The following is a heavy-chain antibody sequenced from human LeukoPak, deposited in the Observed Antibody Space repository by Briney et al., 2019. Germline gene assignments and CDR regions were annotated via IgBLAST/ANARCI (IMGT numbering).Heavy chain of an antibody. J-gene: IGHJ5*02. D-gene: IGHD3-22*01. V-gene: IGHV4-61*01. CDR1: GGSISVVSNDY. Sequence: SETLSLTCTVSGGSISVVSNDYWTWIRQPPGKGLEWIGYIYFTGSTNYNPSLKSRVTISVDTSKNQFSLNLSSVTAADTAVYYCVRVSSGSSNWFDPWGQGTLVTVSS. CDR3: VRVSSGSSNWFDP. CDR2: IYFTGST.